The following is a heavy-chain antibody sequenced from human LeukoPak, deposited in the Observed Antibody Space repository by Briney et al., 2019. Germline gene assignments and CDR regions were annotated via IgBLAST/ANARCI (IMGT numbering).Heavy chain of an antibody. CDR1: GFTFSTYW. J-gene: IGHJ4*02. V-gene: IGHV3-48*01. CDR3: ARRDYYFDY. Sequence: GGSLRLSCAASGFTFSTYWMSWVRQAPGKGLEWVSYISSSYSPIYYADSVKGRFTISRDNAKNSLYLQMNNLRAEDTAVYYCARRDYYFDYWGQGTLVTVSS. CDR2: ISSSYSPI.